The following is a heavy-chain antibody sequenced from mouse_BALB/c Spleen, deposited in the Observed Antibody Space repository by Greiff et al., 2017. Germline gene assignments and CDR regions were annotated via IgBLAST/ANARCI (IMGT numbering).Heavy chain of an antibody. Sequence: QVQLHQSGPELVKPGASVKMSCKASGYTFTDYVISWVKQGTGQGLEWIGEIYPGSGSTYYNEKFKGKATLTADKSSNTAYMQLSSLTSEDSAVYFCARGDHYGSSAYWGQGTLVTVSA. CDR3: ARGDHYGSSAY. CDR1: GYTFTDYV. D-gene: IGHD1-1*01. J-gene: IGHJ3*01. V-gene: IGHV1-77*01. CDR2: IYPGSGST.